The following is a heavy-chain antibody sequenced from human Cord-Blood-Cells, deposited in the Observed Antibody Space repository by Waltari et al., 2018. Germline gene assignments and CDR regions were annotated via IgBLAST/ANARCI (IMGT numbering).Heavy chain of an antibody. CDR1: GYTFPGYY. CDR2: INPNSGGT. J-gene: IGHJ5*02. CDR3: ARDLGAAAGTHWFDP. V-gene: IGHV1-2*02. Sequence: QVQLVQSGAEVKTPGASVTVTCTASGYTFPGYYMHLVRQAPGQGLEWMGWINPNSGGTNYAQKFQGRVTMTRDTSISTAYMELSRLRSDDTAVYYCARDLGAAAGTHWFDPWGQGTLVTVSS. D-gene: IGHD6-13*01.